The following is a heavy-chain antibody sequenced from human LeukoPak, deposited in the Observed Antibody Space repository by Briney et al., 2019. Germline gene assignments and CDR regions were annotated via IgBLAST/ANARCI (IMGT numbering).Heavy chain of an antibody. CDR1: GFSISRSA. Sequence: GGSLRLSCAASGFSISRSAMDWVRHAPGKGLEWVAFMQNDGSEQWYADSVKGRFTTSRDNAKSSLYLQMNSLRAEDTAVYYCGRGHWGLDYWGQGALVTVSS. D-gene: IGHD7-27*01. CDR2: MQNDGSEQ. V-gene: IGHV3-30*02. CDR3: GRGHWGLDY. J-gene: IGHJ4*02.